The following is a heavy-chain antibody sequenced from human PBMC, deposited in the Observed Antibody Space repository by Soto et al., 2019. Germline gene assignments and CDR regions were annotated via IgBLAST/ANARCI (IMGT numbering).Heavy chain of an antibody. CDR3: GRLGYITRWYVDY. D-gene: IGHD6-13*01. CDR2: VYPSGST. Sequence: PSGTPSLNFDFSGYPISSGYYLVWIGQPPGRGREWIGSVYPSGSTPYNPSLTSRVTSSVDTSKYQCSLKMSSVSASDSAVYYCGRLGYITRWYVDYWGQGTLVTVSP. J-gene: IGHJ4*02. V-gene: IGHV4-38-2*01. CDR1: GYPISSGYY.